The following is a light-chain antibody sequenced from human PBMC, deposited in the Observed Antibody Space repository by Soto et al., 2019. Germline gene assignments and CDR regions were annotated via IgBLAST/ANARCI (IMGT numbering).Light chain of an antibody. CDR1: QSVLYSYNNKNY. V-gene: IGKV4-1*01. CDR3: QQYYTIRP. CDR2: WAS. J-gene: IGKJ1*01. Sequence: DTVMTQSPDSLAVSLGERATINCKSSQSVLYSYNNKNYLAWYQQKPGQPPRLLIYWASTRESGVPDRFSGSGSGTNFTLTINNLQAEDVAVYYCQQYYTIRPFGQGTRVEIK.